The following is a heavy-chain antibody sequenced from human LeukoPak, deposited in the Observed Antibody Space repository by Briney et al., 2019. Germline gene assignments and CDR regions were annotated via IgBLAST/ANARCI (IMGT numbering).Heavy chain of an antibody. D-gene: IGHD6-13*01. CDR2: ISGSGSHT. Sequence: PGGSLRLSCAASGFTFSDYYMSWIRQAPGKGPEWLSYISGSGSHTTYADSVRGRFTISRDNAKNSLSLQVNSLRADDTAVYYCARVGSTVAAGTPDYWGQGTLVTVSS. J-gene: IGHJ4*02. CDR3: ARVGSTVAAGTPDY. V-gene: IGHV3-11*06. CDR1: GFTFSDYY.